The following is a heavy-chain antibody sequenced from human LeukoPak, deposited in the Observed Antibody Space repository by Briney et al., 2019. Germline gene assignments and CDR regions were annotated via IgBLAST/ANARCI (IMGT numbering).Heavy chain of an antibody. CDR2: INPNSGDT. D-gene: IGHD3-3*01. V-gene: IGHV1-2*02. CDR1: GYAFTGYY. Sequence: ASVKVSCKASGYAFTGYYMHWVRQAPGQGLEWMGWINPNSGDTNYAQKFQGRVTMTRDTSISTAYMELSSLRSEDTAVYYCARDKGIDFRPPRAMDVWGKGTTVTVSS. CDR3: ARDKGIDFRPPRAMDV. J-gene: IGHJ6*04.